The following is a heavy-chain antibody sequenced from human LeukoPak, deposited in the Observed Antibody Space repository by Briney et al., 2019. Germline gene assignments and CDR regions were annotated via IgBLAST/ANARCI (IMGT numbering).Heavy chain of an antibody. D-gene: IGHD3-10*01. CDR1: GFTFSTYA. V-gene: IGHV3-23*01. Sequence: PGASLRLSCAASGFTFSTYAMSWVRQAPGKGLEWVSGISATGGSTYYADSVKGRFTISRDNSKNTLYLQMNSLRAEDTAVYYCAKEGAGWNYYGSNWFDPWGQGTLVTVSS. CDR2: ISATGGST. CDR3: AKEGAGWNYYGSNWFDP. J-gene: IGHJ5*02.